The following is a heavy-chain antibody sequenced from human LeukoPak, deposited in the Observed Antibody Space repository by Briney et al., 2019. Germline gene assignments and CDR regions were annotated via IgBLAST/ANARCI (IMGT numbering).Heavy chain of an antibody. CDR1: GGSFSGYY. CDR3: ARGPRGPAAMWGNY. CDR2: INHSGST. J-gene: IGHJ4*02. V-gene: IGHV4-34*01. Sequence: SETLSLTCAVYGGSFSGYYWSWIRQPPGKGLEWIGEINHSGSTNYNPSLKSRVTISVDTSKTQFSLKLSSVTAADTAVYYCARGPRGPAAMWGNYWGQGTLVTVSS. D-gene: IGHD2-2*01.